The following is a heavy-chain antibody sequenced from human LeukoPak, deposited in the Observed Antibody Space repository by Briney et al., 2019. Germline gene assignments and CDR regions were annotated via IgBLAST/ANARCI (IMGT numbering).Heavy chain of an antibody. V-gene: IGHV4-39*01. CDR2: IYYSGST. CDR1: GGSISSSSYY. Sequence: SETLSLTCTVSGGSISSSSYYWGWIRQPPGKGLEWIGSIYYSGSTYYNPSLKSRVTMSVDTSKNQFSLELSSVTAADTAVYYCARHLRGSGYYYYYYMDVWGKGTTVTISS. D-gene: IGHD3-10*01. J-gene: IGHJ6*03. CDR3: ARHLRGSGYYYYYYMDV.